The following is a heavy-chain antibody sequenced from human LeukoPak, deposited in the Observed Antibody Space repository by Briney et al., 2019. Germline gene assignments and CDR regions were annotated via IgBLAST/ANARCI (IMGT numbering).Heavy chain of an antibody. CDR1: GFTFSSYA. Sequence: HPGGSLRLSCAASGFTFSSYAMSWFRQAPGKGLGWVAVIWYDGSNKYYADSVKGRFTISRDNSKNTLYPQMNSLRAEDTAVYYCARQTTVTTKWYFDLWGRGTLVTVSS. CDR2: IWYDGSNK. CDR3: ARQTTVTTKWYFDL. J-gene: IGHJ2*01. V-gene: IGHV3-33*08. D-gene: IGHD4-17*01.